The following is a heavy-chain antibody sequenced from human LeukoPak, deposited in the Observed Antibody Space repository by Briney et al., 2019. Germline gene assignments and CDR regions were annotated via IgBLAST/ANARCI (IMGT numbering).Heavy chain of an antibody. V-gene: IGHV3-30-3*01. CDR3: ASHHGFDY. CDR1: GFTFSSYA. CDR2: ISYDGSNK. Sequence: PGRSLRLSCAASGFTFSSYAMHCVRQAPGKGLEWVAVISYDGSNKYYADSVKGRFTISRDNSKNTLYLQMNSLRAEDTAVYYCASHHGFDYWGQGTLVTVSS. J-gene: IGHJ4*02.